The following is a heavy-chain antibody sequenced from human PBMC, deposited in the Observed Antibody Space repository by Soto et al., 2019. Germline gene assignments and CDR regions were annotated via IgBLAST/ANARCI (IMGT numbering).Heavy chain of an antibody. J-gene: IGHJ4*02. CDR2: ISGNNDNI. V-gene: IGHV1-18*01. D-gene: IGHD3-22*01. Sequence: ASVKVSCKASGYRFPNYGITWVRQAPGQGLEWLGWISGNNDNINYIQQLQGRVTMTTGTSSSTAYMELRSLRSEDTAVYYCARGWARYYDSSGPAGDWGQGTLVTVSS. CDR3: ARGWARYYDSSGPAGD. CDR1: GYRFPNYG.